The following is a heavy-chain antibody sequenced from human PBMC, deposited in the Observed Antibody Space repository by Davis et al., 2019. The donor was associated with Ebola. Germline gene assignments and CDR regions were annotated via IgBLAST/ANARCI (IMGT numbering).Heavy chain of an antibody. CDR1: GYTFTSYA. D-gene: IGHD5-12*01. CDR2: INAGNGNT. V-gene: IGHV1-3*01. Sequence: AVSVKVSCKASGYTFTSYAMHWVRQAPGQRLEWMGWINAGNGNTKYSQKFQGRVTITRDTSASTAYMELSSLRSEDTAVYYCARYLNSGYDSYYYYGMDVWGQGTTVTVSS. CDR3: ARYLNSGYDSYYYYGMDV. J-gene: IGHJ6*02.